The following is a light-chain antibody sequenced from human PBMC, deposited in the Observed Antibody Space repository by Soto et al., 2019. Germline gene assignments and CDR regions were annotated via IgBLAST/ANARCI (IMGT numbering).Light chain of an antibody. CDR3: QQRYNWPPT. Sequence: EIVLTQSPATLSLSPGERATLSCRASQYVSSFLAWYQQKAGQAPRILIYDASHRATGIPARFSGSGSGTDCTLTIYRLEPEDFSLYYCQQRYNWPPTFGQGTKVDIK. CDR2: DAS. CDR1: QYVSSF. J-gene: IGKJ1*01. V-gene: IGKV3-11*01.